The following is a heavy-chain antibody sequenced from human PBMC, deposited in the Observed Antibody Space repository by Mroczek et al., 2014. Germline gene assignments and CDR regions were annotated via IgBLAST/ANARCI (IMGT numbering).Heavy chain of an antibody. CDR2: ISYDGSNK. V-gene: IGHV3-30-3*01. CDR1: GFTFSSYA. D-gene: IGHD3-3*01. CDR3: ARGYDFWSGYVDY. Sequence: ESGGGVVQPGRSLRLSCAASGFTFSSYAMHWVRQAPGKGLEWVAVISYDGSNKYYADSVKGRFTISRDNSKNTLYLQMNSLRAEDTAVYYCARGYDFWSGYVDYWGQGTLVTVSS. J-gene: IGHJ4*02.